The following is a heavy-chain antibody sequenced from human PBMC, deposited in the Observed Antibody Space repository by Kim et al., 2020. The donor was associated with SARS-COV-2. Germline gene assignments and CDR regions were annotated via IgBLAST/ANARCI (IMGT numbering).Heavy chain of an antibody. J-gene: IGHJ4*02. V-gene: IGHV3-11*06. CDR3: AREDTYYYGSGSYSEFDY. Sequence: KGRFTISRDNAKNSLYLQMNSLRAEDTAVYYCAREDTYYYGSGSYSEFDYWGQGTLVTVSS. D-gene: IGHD3-10*01.